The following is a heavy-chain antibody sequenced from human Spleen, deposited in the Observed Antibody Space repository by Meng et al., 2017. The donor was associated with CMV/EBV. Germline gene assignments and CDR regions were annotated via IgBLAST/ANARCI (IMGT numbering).Heavy chain of an antibody. CDR1: GFTFSSYA. Sequence: GESLKISCAASGFTFSSYAMHWVRQAPGKGLEWVAVISYDGSNKYYADSVKGRFTISRDNSKNTLYLQMNSLRAEDTAVYYCASLTSMIVVEDEDYWGQGTLVTVSS. J-gene: IGHJ4*02. CDR2: ISYDGSNK. D-gene: IGHD3-22*01. CDR3: ASLTSMIVVEDEDY. V-gene: IGHV3-30*04.